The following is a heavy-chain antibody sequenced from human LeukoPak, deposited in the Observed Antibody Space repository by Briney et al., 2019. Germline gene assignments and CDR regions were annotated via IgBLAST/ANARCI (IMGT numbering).Heavy chain of an antibody. J-gene: IGHJ4*02. CDR3: ARRPSYILTS. V-gene: IGHV1-8*01. CDR2: INPNSGNT. CDR1: GYTFTSYD. Sequence: ASVKVSCKASGYTFTSYDIKWVRQATGQGLEWRGWINPNSGNTGYAQKFQGRVTMTRNTSISTAYMELSSLRSEDTAVYYCARRPSYILTSWGQGSLVTVSS. D-gene: IGHD1-26*01.